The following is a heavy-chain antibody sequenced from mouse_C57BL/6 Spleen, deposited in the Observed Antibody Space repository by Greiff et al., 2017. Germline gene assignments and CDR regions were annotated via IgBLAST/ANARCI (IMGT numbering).Heavy chain of an antibody. CDR2: ISYDGSN. V-gene: IGHV3-6*01. J-gene: IGHJ3*01. D-gene: IGHD4-1*01. CDR1: GYSITSGYY. Sequence: DVQLQESGPGLVKPSQSLSLTCSVTGYSITSGYYWNWIRQFPGNKLEWMGYISYDGSNNYNPSLKNRISITRDTSKNQFFLKLNSVTTEDTATYYCARGELSWFAYWGQGTLVTVSA. CDR3: ARGELSWFAY.